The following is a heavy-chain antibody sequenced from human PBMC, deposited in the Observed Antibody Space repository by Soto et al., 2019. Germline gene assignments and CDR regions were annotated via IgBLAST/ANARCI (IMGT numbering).Heavy chain of an antibody. CDR3: ARAIGQTLFDY. D-gene: IGHD3-22*01. Sequence: LRLSCSAPGFTFRSYDMHWVRQGPGKGLEWVSAIGTAGDTNYAGSVKGRFTISRENAKNSLYLQMNSLRAGDTAIYFCARAIGQTLFDYWGQGTLVTVYS. J-gene: IGHJ4*02. CDR2: IGTAGDT. CDR1: GFTFRSYD. V-gene: IGHV3-13*04.